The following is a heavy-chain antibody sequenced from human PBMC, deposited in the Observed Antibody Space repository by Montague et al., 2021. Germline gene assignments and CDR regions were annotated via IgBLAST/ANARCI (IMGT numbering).Heavy chain of an antibody. J-gene: IGHJ4*02. V-gene: IGHV4-39*01. CDR1: GGSISSSNYH. CDR3: ARLDIVLIYWGFDY. D-gene: IGHD2-8*01. Sequence: SETLSLTCIVSGGSISSSNYHWGWIRQPPGKGLEWIGSITYTGNTYYNPSFKSRVTMSVDTSRNQFSLKLTSVTAADTAVYYCARLDIVLIYWGFDYWGQGTLVTVSS. CDR2: ITYTGNT.